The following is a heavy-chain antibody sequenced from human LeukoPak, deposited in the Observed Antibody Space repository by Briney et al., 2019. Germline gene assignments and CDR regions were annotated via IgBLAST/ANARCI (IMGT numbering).Heavy chain of an antibody. V-gene: IGHV1-69*04. CDR2: IIPILGIA. CDR3: ARDNDYVWGSYTPDY. J-gene: IGHJ4*02. CDR1: GGTFSSYA. D-gene: IGHD3-16*01. Sequence: ASVKVSCKASGGTFSSYAISWVRQAPGQGLEWMGRIIPILGIANYAQKFQGRVTMTRNTSISTAYMELSSLRSEDTAVYYCARDNDYVWGSYTPDYWGQGTLVTVSS.